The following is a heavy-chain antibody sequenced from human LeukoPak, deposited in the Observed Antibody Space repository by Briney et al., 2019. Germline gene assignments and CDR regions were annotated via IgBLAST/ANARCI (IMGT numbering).Heavy chain of an antibody. Sequence: AGGSLRLSCAVSGFTFTSYAMNWVRQAPGKGLEWVSTISGTGDNTYIADSVKGRFTVSRDNSKNTLYLQMHSLRADDTAVYYCARDLRFLGVAPVHNYWGQGTLVTVSS. J-gene: IGHJ4*02. CDR1: GFTFTSYA. CDR2: ISGTGDNT. CDR3: ARDLRFLGVAPVHNY. D-gene: IGHD3-3*01. V-gene: IGHV3-23*01.